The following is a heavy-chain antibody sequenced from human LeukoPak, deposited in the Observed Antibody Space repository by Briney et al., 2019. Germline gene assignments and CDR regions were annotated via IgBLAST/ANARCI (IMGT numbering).Heavy chain of an antibody. CDR3: ARDLTRIAAAGTGY. CDR1: GGTFSSYA. D-gene: IGHD6-13*01. CDR2: IIPIFGTA. V-gene: IGHV1-69*05. Sequence: ASVKVSCKASGGTFSSYAISWVRQAPGQGLEWMGGIIPIFGTANYAQKFQGRVTMTRDTSISTAYMELSRLRSDDTAVYYCARDLTRIAAAGTGYWGQGTLVTVSS. J-gene: IGHJ4*02.